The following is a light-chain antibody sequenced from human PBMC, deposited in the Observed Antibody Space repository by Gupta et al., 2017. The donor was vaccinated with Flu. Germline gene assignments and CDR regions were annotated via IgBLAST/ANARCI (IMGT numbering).Light chain of an antibody. CDR1: QSINDW. V-gene: IGKV1-5*03. J-gene: IGKJ1*01. CDR2: KAS. CDR3: QQYIISPTP. Sequence: DIQMTQSLSTLSAYVGDRVTITCRASQSINDWLAWYQQKPGKDPKLLSYKASNVESWVPSRFSGSGSGTEFALTISSLQPEDFATYYCQQYIISPTPFGQGTIVEVK.